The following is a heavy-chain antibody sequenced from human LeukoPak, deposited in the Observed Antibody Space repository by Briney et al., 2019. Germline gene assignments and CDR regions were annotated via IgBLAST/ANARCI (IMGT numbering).Heavy chain of an antibody. CDR1: GYTFTSYY. Sequence: ASVKVSCKASGYTFTSYYMHWVRQAPGQGLEWMGIINPSGGSTSYAQKFQGRVTMTRDMSTSTVYMELSSLRSEDTAVYYCAARFVSDDSSGYYSVGYWGQGTLVTVSS. CDR2: INPSGGST. J-gene: IGHJ4*02. V-gene: IGHV1-46*01. CDR3: AARFVSDDSSGYYSVGY. D-gene: IGHD3-22*01.